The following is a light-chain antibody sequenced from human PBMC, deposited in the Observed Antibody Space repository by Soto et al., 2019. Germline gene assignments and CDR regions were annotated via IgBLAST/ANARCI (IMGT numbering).Light chain of an antibody. J-gene: IGKJ5*01. CDR3: QQYGTSEII. V-gene: IGKV3-20*01. CDR1: QRLTSNS. Sequence: EIVLTQSPGTLSLSPGERATLSCGASQRLTSNSLAWYQQKPGQAPRLLVYGASIRATGIPDRFSGSGSGTDFTLTISRLEPKDFAVYYCQQYGTSEIIFGQGTRLEIK. CDR2: GAS.